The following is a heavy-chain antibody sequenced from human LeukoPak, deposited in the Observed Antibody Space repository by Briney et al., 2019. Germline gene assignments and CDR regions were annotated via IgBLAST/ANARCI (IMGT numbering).Heavy chain of an antibody. Sequence: SETLSLTCTAPGGSISSYYWSWVRQPPGKGLEWIGNIYYSGSTNYNPSLKSRVTISVDTSKNQFSLKLSSVTAADTAVYYCARGLWFGELLSPYYYYYMDVWGKGTTVTVSS. D-gene: IGHD3-10*01. V-gene: IGHV4-59*01. CDR1: GGSISSYY. CDR3: ARGLWFGELLSPYYYYYMDV. CDR2: IYYSGST. J-gene: IGHJ6*03.